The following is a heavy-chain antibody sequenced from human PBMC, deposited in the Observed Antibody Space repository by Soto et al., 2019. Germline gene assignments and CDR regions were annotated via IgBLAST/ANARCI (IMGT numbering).Heavy chain of an antibody. D-gene: IGHD4-17*01. J-gene: IGHJ6*02. Sequence: SETLSLTCTVSGGSISSGGYYWSWIRQHPGKGLEWIGYIYYSGSTYYNPSLKSRVTISVDTSKNQFSLKLSSVTAADTAVYYCARYIIHTVTTKNVVYGMDVWGQGTTVTVSS. CDR2: IYYSGST. CDR1: GGSISSGGYY. CDR3: ARYIIHTVTTKNVVYGMDV. V-gene: IGHV4-31*03.